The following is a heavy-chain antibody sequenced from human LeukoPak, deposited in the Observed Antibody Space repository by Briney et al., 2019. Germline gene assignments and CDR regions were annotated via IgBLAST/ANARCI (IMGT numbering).Heavy chain of an antibody. Sequence: PGGSLRLSCAASGFTFPNYAMTWVRLAPGKGLEWVSSIISTSSYIRYPDSVMGRFTLSRANAKNSPYLQMNSLRAEDTAVYYCARGVDTAMAIDYWGQGTQVTVSS. CDR2: IISTSSYI. J-gene: IGHJ4*02. V-gene: IGHV3-21*01. D-gene: IGHD5-18*01. CDR1: GFTFPNYA. CDR3: ARGVDTAMAIDY.